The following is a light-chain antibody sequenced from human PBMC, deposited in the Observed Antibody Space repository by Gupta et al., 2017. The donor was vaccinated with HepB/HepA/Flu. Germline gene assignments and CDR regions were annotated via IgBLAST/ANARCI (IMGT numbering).Light chain of an antibody. CDR2: DVN. Sequence: QSALTHPAPVSGSPGRSITIPCTGTSNDIGYSNYVSWSQQHPGKAPKLMIYDVNHRPPGISNRFSGSKSGNTASLTISGLQTEDEAHYYCNSYTLSFTQIFGGGTKVTVL. CDR1: SNDIGYSNY. J-gene: IGLJ2*01. CDR3: NSYTLSFTQI. V-gene: IGLV2-14*03.